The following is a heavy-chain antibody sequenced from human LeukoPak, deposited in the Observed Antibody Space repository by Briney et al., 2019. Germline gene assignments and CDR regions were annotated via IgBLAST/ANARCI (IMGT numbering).Heavy chain of an antibody. J-gene: IGHJ4*02. Sequence: GGSLRLSCAASGFTFSSYGMHWVRQAPGKGLEWVAVISYDGSNKYYADSVKGRFTISRGNSKNTLYLQMNSLRAEDTAVYYCAKAFRDDYGDYWGQGTLVTVSS. CDR3: AKAFRDDYGDY. CDR1: GFTFSSYG. CDR2: ISYDGSNK. V-gene: IGHV3-30*18.